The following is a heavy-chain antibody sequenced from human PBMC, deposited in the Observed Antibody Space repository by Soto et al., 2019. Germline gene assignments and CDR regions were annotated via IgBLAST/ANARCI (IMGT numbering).Heavy chain of an antibody. Sequence: RQPPGKGLEWIGYIYYSGSTNYNPSLKSRVTISVDTSKNQFSLKLSSVTAADTAVYYCARGGILVSDFVSSCQGNLFTVFS. V-gene: IGHV4-59*01. D-gene: IGHD6-13*01. CDR3: ARGGILVSDFVS. J-gene: IGHJ4*02. CDR2: IYYSGST.